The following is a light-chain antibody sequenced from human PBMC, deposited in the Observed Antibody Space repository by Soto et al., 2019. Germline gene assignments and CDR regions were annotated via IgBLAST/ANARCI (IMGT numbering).Light chain of an antibody. CDR2: EVV. CDR1: SSDVGGYDY. J-gene: IGLJ1*01. CDR3: CSFASSSTYV. V-gene: IGLV2-14*01. Sequence: QSVLTQPASVSGSPGQSITISCTGTSSDVGGYDYVSWYQRHPGKAPELKIYEVVTRPSWVSNRFSGSKSGNTASLTISGLQAEDEANYYCCSFASSSTYVFGTGTKVTVL.